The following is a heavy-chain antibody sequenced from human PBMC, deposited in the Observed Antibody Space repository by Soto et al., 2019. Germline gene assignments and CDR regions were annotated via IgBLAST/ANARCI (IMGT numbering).Heavy chain of an antibody. D-gene: IGHD2-21*02. Sequence: QVQLVQSGAEEKKPGASVKVSCKASGYTFTSYAMHWVRQAPGQRLEWMGWINAGNGNTKYSQKFQGRVTLTRDTSASIAYMELSSLRSEDTAVYYCARSIVVVTALDYWGQGTLVTVSS. CDR2: INAGNGNT. J-gene: IGHJ4*02. CDR3: ARSIVVVTALDY. CDR1: GYTFTSYA. V-gene: IGHV1-3*05.